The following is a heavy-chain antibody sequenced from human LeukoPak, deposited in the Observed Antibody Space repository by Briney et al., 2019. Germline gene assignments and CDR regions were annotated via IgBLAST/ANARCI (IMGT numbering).Heavy chain of an antibody. J-gene: IGHJ5*02. D-gene: IGHD2-2*01. CDR1: GFTLSFYS. Sequence: GGSLRLSCAASGFTLSFYSMNWVRQAPGKGLEWISYISSSGSTIYYSDSVKGRFTISRDNAKNSLYLQMNSLRAEDTAVYYCARAGDCSSTSCYNWFDPWGQGTLVTVSS. CDR2: ISSSGSTI. CDR3: ARAGDCSSTSCYNWFDP. V-gene: IGHV3-48*04.